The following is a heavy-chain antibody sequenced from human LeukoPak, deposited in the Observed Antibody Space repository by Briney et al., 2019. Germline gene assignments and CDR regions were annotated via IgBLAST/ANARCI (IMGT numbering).Heavy chain of an antibody. CDR2: VYYSGST. V-gene: IGHV4-39*07. D-gene: IGHD1-1*01. J-gene: IGHJ4*02. Sequence: PSETLSLTCTVSGESISSSDFFWGWVRQPPGKGLEWVGSVYYSGSTYYNPSLKSRVTISVDTSKNQFSLKLSSVTAADTAVYYCASGQLENYYFDYWGQGTLVTVSS. CDR3: ASGQLENYYFDY. CDR1: GESISSSDFF.